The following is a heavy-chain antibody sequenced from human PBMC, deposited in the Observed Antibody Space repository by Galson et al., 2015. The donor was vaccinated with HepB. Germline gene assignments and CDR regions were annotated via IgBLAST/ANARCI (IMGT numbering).Heavy chain of an antibody. CDR2: IYWNGDK. D-gene: IGHD6-19*01. V-gene: IGHV2-5*01. J-gene: IGHJ4*02. CDR1: GFSLSTYGVG. CDR3: AHTFYSGGWYDSHYFDD. Sequence: PALVKPTQTLTLTCTFSGFSLSTYGVGVGWIRQPPGKALEWLALIYWNGDKRYSPFLERRLSITMDTSKNQVVLTLTNMDPGDTATYYCAHTFYSGGWYDSHYFDDWGQGALVTVSS.